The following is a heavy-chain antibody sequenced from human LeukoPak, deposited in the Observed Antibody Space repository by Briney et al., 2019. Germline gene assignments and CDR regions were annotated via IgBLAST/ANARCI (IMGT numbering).Heavy chain of an antibody. Sequence: PGGSLRLSCAASGFTFSSYAMSWVRQAPGKGLEWVSAISGSGGSTYYADSVKGRFTISRDNSKNTLYLQMNSLRAEDTAVYYCARGNRKSYDTLDYWGQGTLVTVSS. J-gene: IGHJ4*02. D-gene: IGHD3-9*01. CDR2: ISGSGGST. CDR1: GFTFSSYA. CDR3: ARGNRKSYDTLDY. V-gene: IGHV3-23*01.